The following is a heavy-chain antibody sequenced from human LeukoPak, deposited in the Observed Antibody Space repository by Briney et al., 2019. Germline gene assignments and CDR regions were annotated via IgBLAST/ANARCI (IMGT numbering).Heavy chain of an antibody. Sequence: SVKVSCKASGGTFSSYAISWVRQAPGQGLEWMGGIIPIFGTANYAQKFQGRVTITADESTSTAYMELSSLRSVDTAVYYCARGSYYDSEIDYWGQGTLVTVSS. CDR3: ARGSYYDSEIDY. CDR1: GGTFSSYA. J-gene: IGHJ4*02. CDR2: IIPIFGTA. D-gene: IGHD3-22*01. V-gene: IGHV1-69*01.